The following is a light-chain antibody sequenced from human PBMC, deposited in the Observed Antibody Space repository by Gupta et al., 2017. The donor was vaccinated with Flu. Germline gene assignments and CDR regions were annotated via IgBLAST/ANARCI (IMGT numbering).Light chain of an antibody. CDR3: SSYSRRNILV. CDR1: SSDLGDYNY. J-gene: IGLJ3*02. Sequence: TSSDLGDYNYVSCDQHHPGKAPKLMIFEVNLRPAVVSNLFSGSKSGNTASLTISGLQAEDEAEYYCSSYSRRNILVFGGGTKVTVL. CDR2: EVN. V-gene: IGLV2-14*01.